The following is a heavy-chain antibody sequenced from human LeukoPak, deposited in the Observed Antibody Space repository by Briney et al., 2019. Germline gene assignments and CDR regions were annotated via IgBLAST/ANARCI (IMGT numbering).Heavy chain of an antibody. J-gene: IGHJ3*02. Sequence: PSETLSLTCTVSGGSISSYYRSWIRQPPGKGLEWIGYIYHSGSTNYNPSLKSRVTMSVDTSKNQFSLKLSSVTAADTAVYYCARHLARYCSSTSCEVYAFDIWGQGTMVTVSS. CDR1: GGSISSYY. V-gene: IGHV4-59*08. CDR2: IYHSGST. CDR3: ARHLARYCSSTSCEVYAFDI. D-gene: IGHD2-2*01.